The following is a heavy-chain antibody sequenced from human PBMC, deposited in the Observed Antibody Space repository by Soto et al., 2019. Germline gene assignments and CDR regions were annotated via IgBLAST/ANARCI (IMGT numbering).Heavy chain of an antibody. CDR3: AKEGSSGWYDFDY. V-gene: IGHV3-30*18. CDR2: ISYDGSNK. CDR1: GFTFISYG. D-gene: IGHD6-19*01. Sequence: PGGSLRLSCAASGFTFISYGMHWVRQAPGKGLEWVAVISYDGSNKYYADSVKGRFTISRDNSKNTLYLQMNSLRAEDTAVYYCAKEGSSGWYDFDYWGQGTLVTVSS. J-gene: IGHJ4*02.